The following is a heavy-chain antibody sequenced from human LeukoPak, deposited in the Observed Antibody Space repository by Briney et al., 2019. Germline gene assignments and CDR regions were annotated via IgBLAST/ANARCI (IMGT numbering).Heavy chain of an antibody. D-gene: IGHD5-18*01. CDR1: GFTFSSYV. CDR2: ISGSGSST. V-gene: IGHV3-23*01. CDR3: ARASDPWLQLT. J-gene: IGHJ5*02. Sequence: PGGSLRLSCAASGFTFSSYVMRWVRQAPGKGLEWVSSISGSGSSTYYSHSVKGRFTSSRDNSKNTLCLQMNSLRAEDTAVYYCARASDPWLQLTWGQGTLVTVSS.